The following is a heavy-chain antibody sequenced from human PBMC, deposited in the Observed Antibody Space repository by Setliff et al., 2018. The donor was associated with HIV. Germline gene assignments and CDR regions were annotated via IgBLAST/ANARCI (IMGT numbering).Heavy chain of an antibody. J-gene: IGHJ4*02. Sequence: SETLSLTCGVSGYSISSGYYWGWVRQPLGKGLEWIGSIYHSATTYYNPSLWGRVTISIDTSKNQFSLKLSSVTAADTAVYYCARQNSGYAPGPFDYWGQGILVTVSS. V-gene: IGHV4-38-2*01. CDR3: ARQNSGYAPGPFDY. CDR1: GYSISSGYY. D-gene: IGHD5-12*01. CDR2: IYHSATT.